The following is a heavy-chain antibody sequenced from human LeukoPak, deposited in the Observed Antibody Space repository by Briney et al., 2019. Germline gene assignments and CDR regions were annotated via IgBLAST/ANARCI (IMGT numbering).Heavy chain of an antibody. CDR1: GGSISSYY. Sequence: PSETLSLTCTVSGGSISSYYWSWIRQPPGKGLEYIGYIYYSGSTNYNPSLKSRVTISVDTSKSQFSLKLSSVTAADTAVYYCARESHYSNYYYYYMDVWGTGTTVTVSS. V-gene: IGHV4-59*01. CDR2: IYYSGST. J-gene: IGHJ6*03. D-gene: IGHD4-11*01. CDR3: ARESHYSNYYYYYMDV.